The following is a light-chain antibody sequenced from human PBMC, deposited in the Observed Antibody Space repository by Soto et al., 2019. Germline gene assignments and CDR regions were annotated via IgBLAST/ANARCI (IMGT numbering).Light chain of an antibody. Sequence: EIVLTQSPGTLSLSPGVRATLSCWASQTVSSSSLAWYQQKPGQAPRLLIYGASSRATGVPDRFSGSGSGTDFTLTISSLEPEDFAVYYCQQRSNWPPTFGQGTKVDIK. CDR2: GAS. V-gene: IGKV3D-20*02. CDR3: QQRSNWPPT. J-gene: IGKJ1*01. CDR1: QTVSSSS.